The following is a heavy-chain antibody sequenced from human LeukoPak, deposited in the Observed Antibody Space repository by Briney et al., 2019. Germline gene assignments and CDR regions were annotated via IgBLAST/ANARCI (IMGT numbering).Heavy chain of an antibody. CDR1: GFTFSAYT. Sequence: GGSLRLSCAASGFTFSAYTMNWVRQVAGKGLEWISSINSIGNTIYYADSMKGRFTISRDNSKNTLYLQMNSLRAEDTAVYYCAKNVYSSSWYYFDYWGQGTLVTVSS. V-gene: IGHV3-23*01. J-gene: IGHJ4*02. CDR2: INSIGNTI. CDR3: AKNVYSSSWYYFDY. D-gene: IGHD6-13*01.